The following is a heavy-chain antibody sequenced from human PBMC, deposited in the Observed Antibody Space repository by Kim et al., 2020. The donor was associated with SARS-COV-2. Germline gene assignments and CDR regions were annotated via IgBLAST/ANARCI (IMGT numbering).Heavy chain of an antibody. CDR2: INHSGST. D-gene: IGHD4-17*01. CDR1: GGSFSGYY. J-gene: IGHJ5*02. Sequence: SETLSLTCAVYGGSFSGYYWSWIRQPPGKGLEWIGEINHSGSTNYNPSLKSRVTISVDTSKNQFSLKLSSVTAADTAVYYFARGGVGYGDYHNWFDPWGQGTLVTVSS. V-gene: IGHV4-34*01. CDR3: ARGGVGYGDYHNWFDP.